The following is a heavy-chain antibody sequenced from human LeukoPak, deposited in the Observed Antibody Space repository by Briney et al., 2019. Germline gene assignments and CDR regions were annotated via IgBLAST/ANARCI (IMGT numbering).Heavy chain of an antibody. CDR2: ISSSSSTI. V-gene: IGHV3-48*01. Sequence: GGSLRLSCAASGFTFSTYSMNWVRQAPGKGLEWVSYISSSSSTIYYADSVKGQFTISRDNAKNSLYLQMSSLRAEDTAVYYCARGSTYYDSSGQVPFDYWGQGTLVTVSS. CDR1: GFTFSTYS. CDR3: ARGSTYYDSSGQVPFDY. J-gene: IGHJ4*02. D-gene: IGHD3-22*01.